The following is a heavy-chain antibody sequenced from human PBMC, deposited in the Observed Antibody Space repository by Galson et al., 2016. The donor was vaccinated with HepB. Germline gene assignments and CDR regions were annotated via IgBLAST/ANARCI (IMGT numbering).Heavy chain of an antibody. Sequence: SLRLSCAASGFTFSDWDFHWVRQAPGKGLDWVAVISKTGDTTFYGDSVKGRFTISRDNSKNTLYLQMNSLRAEDTAVYYCARDGEYYYGSGSYAETWGQGTLVTVSS. CDR3: ARDGEYYYGSGSYAET. D-gene: IGHD3-10*01. CDR1: GFTFSDWD. V-gene: IGHV3-30-3*01. J-gene: IGHJ5*02. CDR2: ISKTGDTT.